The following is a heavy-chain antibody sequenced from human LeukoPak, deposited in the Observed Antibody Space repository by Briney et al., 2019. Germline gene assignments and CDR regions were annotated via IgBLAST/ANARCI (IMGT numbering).Heavy chain of an antibody. Sequence: PGGSLRLSCAASGFTFSSYAMHWVRQAPGKGLEWVAVISYDGSNKYYADSVKGRFTISRDNSKNTLYLQMNSLRAEDTAVYYCAREGAAAQNWFDPWGQGTLVTVSS. CDR1: GFTFSSYA. V-gene: IGHV3-30-3*01. CDR3: AREGAAAQNWFDP. J-gene: IGHJ5*02. D-gene: IGHD6-13*01. CDR2: ISYDGSNK.